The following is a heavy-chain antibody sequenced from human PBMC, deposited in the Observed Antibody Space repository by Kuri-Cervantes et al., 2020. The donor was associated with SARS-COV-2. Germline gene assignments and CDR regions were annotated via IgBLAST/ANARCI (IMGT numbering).Heavy chain of an antibody. CDR2: VYSSGST. Sequence: ESLKISCTVSGGSISSHYWSWIRQPPGKGLEWIGYVYSSGSTNYSPSLKSRVTMSVDTSKNQFSLELTSVTVADTAVYYCTRAGYDNSGYYYSFDFWGQGTPVTVSS. D-gene: IGHD3-22*01. V-gene: IGHV4-59*11. J-gene: IGHJ4*02. CDR3: TRAGYDNSGYYYSFDF. CDR1: GGSISSHY.